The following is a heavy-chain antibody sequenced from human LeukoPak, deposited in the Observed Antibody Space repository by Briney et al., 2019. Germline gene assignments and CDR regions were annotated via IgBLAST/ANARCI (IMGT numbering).Heavy chain of an antibody. J-gene: IGHJ4*02. V-gene: IGHV3-30*02. CDR3: AKTMVRGVTNFDY. CDR2: IRYDGSNE. D-gene: IGHD3-10*01. Sequence: AGGSLRLSCAASGFTFSSYGMHWVRQAPGKGLEWVAFIRYDGSNEYYADSVKGRFTISRDNSKNTLYLQMNSLRAEDTAVYYCAKTMVRGVTNFDYWGQGTLVTVSS. CDR1: GFTFSSYG.